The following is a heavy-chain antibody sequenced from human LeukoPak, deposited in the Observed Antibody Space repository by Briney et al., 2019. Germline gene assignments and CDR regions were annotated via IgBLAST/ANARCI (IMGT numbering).Heavy chain of an antibody. CDR2: FKQDVSEK. D-gene: IGHD6-6*01. CDR3: ASCIAARPSWFDP. CDR1: GFTFSSYW. V-gene: IGHV3-7*01. J-gene: IGHJ5*02. Sequence: HPGGSLRLSCAASGFTFSSYWMSWVRQAPGKGLEWVANFKQDVSEKYYVDSVKGRFTISRDNAKNSLYLQMNSLRAEDTAVYYCASCIAARPSWFDPWGQGTLVTVSS.